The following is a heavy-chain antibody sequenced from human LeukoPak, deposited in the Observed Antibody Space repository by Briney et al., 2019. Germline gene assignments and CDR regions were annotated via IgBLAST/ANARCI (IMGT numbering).Heavy chain of an antibody. Sequence: SQTLSLTCAISGASVSGNSAAWNWIRQSPSRGLEWLGRTYYRSKWYNDYAVSVKGRITINPDTSKNQFSLQLNSVTPEDTAVYYCAGISGIYGFGTFDTWGQGTMVTVSS. CDR1: GASVSGNSAA. CDR2: TYYRSKWYN. V-gene: IGHV6-1*01. J-gene: IGHJ3*02. D-gene: IGHD1-26*01. CDR3: AGISGIYGFGTFDT.